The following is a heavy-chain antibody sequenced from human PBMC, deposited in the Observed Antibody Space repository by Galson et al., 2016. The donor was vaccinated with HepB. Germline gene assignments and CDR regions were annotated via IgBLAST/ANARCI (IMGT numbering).Heavy chain of an antibody. CDR1: GFTFSTYS. Sequence: SLRLSCAASGFTFSTYSMNWVRQAPGKGLVWVSRINGDGSSTTYADSVKGRFTISRDNAKNTLYLQMNSLRAGDTAVYYCAVGNDPLDYWGQGTPVTVSS. V-gene: IGHV3-74*01. D-gene: IGHD1-1*01. J-gene: IGHJ4*02. CDR3: AVGNDPLDY. CDR2: INGDGSST.